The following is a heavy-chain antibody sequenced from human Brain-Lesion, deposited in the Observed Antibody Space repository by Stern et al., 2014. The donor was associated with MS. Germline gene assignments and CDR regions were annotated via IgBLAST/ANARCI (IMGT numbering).Heavy chain of an antibody. V-gene: IGHV4-4*02. CDR3: ARFPASRPHVFDS. D-gene: IGHD6-13*01. J-gene: IGHJ4*02. Sequence: QVQLQESGPGLVKPSGTLSLTCAVSGGSISSSNWWSWVRQSPGKGLEWIGESDHSGSTIYNPSLKRRVTVSVDKSKNRFSLNLRFVTAADTAVYFCARFPASRPHVFDSWGQGTLVTVSS. CDR1: GGSISSSNW. CDR2: SDHSGST.